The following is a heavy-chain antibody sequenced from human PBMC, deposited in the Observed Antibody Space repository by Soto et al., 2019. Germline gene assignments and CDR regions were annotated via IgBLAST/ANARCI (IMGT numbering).Heavy chain of an antibody. CDR3: SESGSGSYYNFVDLTPFDY. V-gene: IGHV4-38-2*01. Sequence: SETLSLTCAVSGYSISSGYYWGWIRQPPGKGLEWIGSIYHSGSTYYNPSLKSRVTISVDTSENQFSLKLSSVTAADTAVYYCSESGSGSYYNFVDLTPFDYWGQGTLVTVSS. CDR2: IYHSGST. CDR1: GYSISSGYY. D-gene: IGHD3-10*01. J-gene: IGHJ4*02.